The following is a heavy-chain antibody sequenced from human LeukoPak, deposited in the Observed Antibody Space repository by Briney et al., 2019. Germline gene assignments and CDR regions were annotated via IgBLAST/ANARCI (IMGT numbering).Heavy chain of an antibody. Sequence: PSETLSLTCTVSGGSISSYYWSWIRQPPGKGLEWIGYIYYSGSTNYNPSLKSRVTISVDTSKNQFSLKLSSVTAADTAVYYCARGGSGWANWGQGTLVTVSS. D-gene: IGHD6-19*01. V-gene: IGHV4-59*12. CDR3: ARGGSGWAN. J-gene: IGHJ4*02. CDR1: GGSISSYY. CDR2: IYYSGST.